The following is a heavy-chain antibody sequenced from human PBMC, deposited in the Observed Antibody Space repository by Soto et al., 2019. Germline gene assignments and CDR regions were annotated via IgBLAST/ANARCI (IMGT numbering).Heavy chain of an antibody. D-gene: IGHD4-17*01. J-gene: IGHJ5*02. CDR1: GGTFSSYA. V-gene: IGHV1-69*12. CDR3: ARATPTTPTNRYNWFDP. CDR2: IIPIFGTA. Sequence: QVQLVQSGAEVKKPGSSVKVSCKASGGTFSSYAISWVRQAPGQGLEWMGGIIPIFGTANYAQKFQGRVTITADESTTTAYMELSSLRSEDTAVYYCARATPTTPTNRYNWFDPWGQGTLVTVSS.